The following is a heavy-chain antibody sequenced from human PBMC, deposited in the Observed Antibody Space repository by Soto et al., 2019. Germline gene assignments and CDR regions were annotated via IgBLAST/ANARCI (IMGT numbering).Heavy chain of an antibody. V-gene: IGHV3-21*01. Sequence: WGSLRLSCAASGFTFVSYSISFCRQAPGKGLEWVSSISSSNNYIYYADSVKGRFTISGDNAKNSLYLQMNSLRAEDTAVYYCARDRDWYFDLWGRGTLVTVSS. J-gene: IGHJ2*01. CDR3: ARDRDWYFDL. CDR1: GFTFVSYS. CDR2: ISSSNNYI. D-gene: IGHD3-10*01.